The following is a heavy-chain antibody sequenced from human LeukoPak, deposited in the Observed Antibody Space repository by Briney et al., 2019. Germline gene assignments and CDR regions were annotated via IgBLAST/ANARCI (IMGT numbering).Heavy chain of an antibody. CDR2: ISSSSSYI. J-gene: IGHJ3*02. CDR1: GFTFSSYI. V-gene: IGHV3-21*01. D-gene: IGHD1-26*01. Sequence: GGSLRLSCAASGFTFSSYIMNWVRQAPGKGLEWVSSISSSSSYIYYADSVKGRFTISRDNAKNSLYLQMNSLRAEDTAVYYCARDRSGSYYAAFDIWGQGTMVTVSS. CDR3: ARDRSGSYYAAFDI.